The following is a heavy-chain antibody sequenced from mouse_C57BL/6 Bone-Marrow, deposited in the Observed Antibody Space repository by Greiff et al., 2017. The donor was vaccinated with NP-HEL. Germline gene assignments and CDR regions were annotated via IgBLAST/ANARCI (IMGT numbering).Heavy chain of an antibody. CDR3: ARYPYGSSYWYFDV. D-gene: IGHD1-1*01. J-gene: IGHJ1*03. CDR2: IYPGGGYT. Sequence: QVQLQQSGAELVRPGTSVKMSCKASGYTFTNYWIGWAKQRPGHGLEWIGDIYPGGGYTNYNEKFKGKATLTADKSSSPAYMQFSSLTSEDSAYYYCARYPYGSSYWYFDVWGTGTTVTVSS. V-gene: IGHV1-63*01. CDR1: GYTFTNYW.